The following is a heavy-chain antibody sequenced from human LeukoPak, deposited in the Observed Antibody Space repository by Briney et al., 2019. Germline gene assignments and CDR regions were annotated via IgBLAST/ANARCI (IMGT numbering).Heavy chain of an antibody. Sequence: SETLSLTCTVSGGSISSYYWSWIRQPPGKGLEWIGYIYYSGSTNYNPSLKSRVTISVDTSKNQFSLKLSSVTAADTAVYYCARVSGLYCSGGSCYPDYWGQGTLVTVSS. CDR2: IYYSGST. CDR3: ARVSGLYCSGGSCYPDY. V-gene: IGHV4-59*01. D-gene: IGHD2-15*01. CDR1: GGSISSYY. J-gene: IGHJ4*02.